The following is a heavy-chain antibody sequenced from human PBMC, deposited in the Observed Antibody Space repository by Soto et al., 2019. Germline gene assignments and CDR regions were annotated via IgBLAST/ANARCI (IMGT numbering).Heavy chain of an antibody. D-gene: IGHD6-19*01. J-gene: IGHJ4*02. CDR1: GFMFDSYG. V-gene: IGHV3-33*01. CDR3: ASEPGQIGVAGFDC. Sequence: QVQLVESGGGVVQPGRSLRLSCVASGFMFDSYGMHWVRQAPGKGLEWVAIILYDGSEKYHADSVKGRFTISRDNSKNTLYLQMNSLRDEHTARYYCASEPGQIGVAGFDCWGQGTLVTVSS. CDR2: ILYDGSEK.